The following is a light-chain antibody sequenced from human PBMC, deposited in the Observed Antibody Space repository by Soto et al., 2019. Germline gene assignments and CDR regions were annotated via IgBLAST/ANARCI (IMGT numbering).Light chain of an antibody. CDR3: QQYNSYLVT. CDR1: QSVSGW. Sequence: DIPITESPSTLCASVGDRVTRTCGASQSVSGWLAWYQQKPGKAPKLLMYDASTLQSGVPSRFSGSGSGTEFTLTISSLQPDDFATYYCQQYNSYLVTFGGGTKVDIK. CDR2: DAS. V-gene: IGKV1-5*01. J-gene: IGKJ4*01.